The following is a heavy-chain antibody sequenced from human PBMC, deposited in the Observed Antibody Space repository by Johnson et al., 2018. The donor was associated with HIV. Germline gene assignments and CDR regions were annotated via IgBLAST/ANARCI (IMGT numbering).Heavy chain of an antibody. D-gene: IGHD5-18*01. CDR1: GFTVSSNY. V-gene: IGHV3-66*03. CDR3: ARDHGQLWLLPAFDI. J-gene: IGHJ3*02. Sequence: VQLVESGGGLIQPGGSLRLSCAASGFTVSSNYMSWVRQAPGKGLEWVSVIYSGGSTYYADAVNGRFTISRDNSKNTLYLQMNSLRVEDTAVYYCARDHGQLWLLPAFDIWGQGTMVTVSS. CDR2: IYSGGST.